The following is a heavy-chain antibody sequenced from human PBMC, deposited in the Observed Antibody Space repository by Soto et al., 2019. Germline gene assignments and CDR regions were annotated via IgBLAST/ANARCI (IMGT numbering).Heavy chain of an antibody. J-gene: IGHJ6*02. CDR3: ARQASTIFGVVKDYYYYYGMDV. V-gene: IGHV5-51*01. D-gene: IGHD3-3*01. CDR2: IYPGDSDT. Sequence: ISWKGSEYNITSFCSGCVRQIPGKGLEWMGIIYPGDSDTRYSPSFQGQVTISADKSISTAYLQWSSLKASDTAMYYCARQASTIFGVVKDYYYYYGMDVWGQGTTVTVSS. CDR1: EYNITSFC.